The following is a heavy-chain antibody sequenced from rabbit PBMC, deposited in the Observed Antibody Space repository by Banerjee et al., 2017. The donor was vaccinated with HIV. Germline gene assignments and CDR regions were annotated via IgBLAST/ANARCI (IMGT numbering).Heavy chain of an antibody. V-gene: IGHV1S40*01. D-gene: IGHD2-1*01. Sequence: WVNGRFTISKTSSTTVTLQMTRLTAADTATYFCARGGDYGGDGLDLWGPGTLVTVS. J-gene: IGHJ6*01. CDR3: ARGGDYGGDGLDL.